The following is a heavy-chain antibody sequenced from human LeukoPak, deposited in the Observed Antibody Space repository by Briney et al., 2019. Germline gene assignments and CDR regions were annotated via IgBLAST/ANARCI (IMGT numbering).Heavy chain of an antibody. CDR2: MNPNSGNT. D-gene: IGHD4-17*01. CDR1: GYTFTSYD. J-gene: IGHJ4*02. Sequence: ASVKVSCKASGYTFTSYDINWVRQATGQGLEWMGWMNPNSGNTGYAQKFQGRVTMTRNTSISTAYMELSSLRSEDTAVYYCARARKTTVTTGPLRTRRQYYFDYWGQGTLVTASS. CDR3: ARARKTTVTTGPLRTRRQYYFDY. V-gene: IGHV1-8*01.